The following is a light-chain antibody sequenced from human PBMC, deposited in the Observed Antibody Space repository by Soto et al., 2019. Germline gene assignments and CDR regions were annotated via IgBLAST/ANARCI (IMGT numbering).Light chain of an antibody. V-gene: IGLV2-23*01. Sequence: VLTQPASVSGSPGQSITISCTGTSSDVGSYNLVSWYQQHPGKAPKLMIFEGSKRPSGVSNRFSASKSGTTASLTISGLQAEDEADYYCCSYAGSTTFYVFGAGTKVTVL. J-gene: IGLJ1*01. CDR2: EGS. CDR3: CSYAGSTTFYV. CDR1: SSDVGSYNL.